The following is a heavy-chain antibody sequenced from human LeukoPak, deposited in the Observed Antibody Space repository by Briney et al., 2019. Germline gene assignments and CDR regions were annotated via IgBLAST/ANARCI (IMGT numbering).Heavy chain of an antibody. CDR3: AKCSDRSSCYFDH. Sequence: GGSLRLSCAASGFTFSSYAMSWVRQAPGKGLEWVSTITRSGGGTYYADSVKGRFTISRDNSKNTLYLQMNSLRAEDTAVYSCAKCSDRSSCYFDHWGQGTLVTVSS. CDR1: GFTFSSYA. CDR2: ITRSGGGT. D-gene: IGHD6-13*01. J-gene: IGHJ4*02. V-gene: IGHV3-23*01.